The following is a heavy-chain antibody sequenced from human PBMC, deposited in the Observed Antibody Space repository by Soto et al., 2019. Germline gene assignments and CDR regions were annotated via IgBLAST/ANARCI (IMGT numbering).Heavy chain of an antibody. CDR3: ARGGYSGYAR. D-gene: IGHD5-12*01. J-gene: IGHJ4*02. V-gene: IGHV4-34*01. CDR1: GGSFSGYY. CDR2: INHSGST. Sequence: QVQLQQWGAGLLKPSETLSLTCAVYGGSFSGYYWSWIRQPPGKGLEWIGEINHSGSTNYNPSLKGRVTVSVDTSKYQFSLKLSSVTAADTAVYYCARGGYSGYARWGQGTLVTVSS.